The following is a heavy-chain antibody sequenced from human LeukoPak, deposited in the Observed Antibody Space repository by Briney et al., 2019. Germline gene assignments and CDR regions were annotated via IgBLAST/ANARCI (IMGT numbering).Heavy chain of an antibody. Sequence: GGSLRLSCAASGFTFSNAWMSWVRQAPGKGLEWVGRIKSKTDGGTTDYAAPVKGRFTISRDDSKNTLYLQMNSLKTEDTAVYYCARDMALWFGEFPVPTGRDAFDIWGQGTMVTVSS. CDR1: GFTFSNAW. CDR3: ARDMALWFGEFPVPTGRDAFDI. CDR2: IKSKTDGGTT. V-gene: IGHV3-15*01. D-gene: IGHD3-10*01. J-gene: IGHJ3*02.